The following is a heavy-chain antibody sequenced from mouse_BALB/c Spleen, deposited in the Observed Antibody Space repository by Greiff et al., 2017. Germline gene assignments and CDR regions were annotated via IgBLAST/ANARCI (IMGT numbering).Heavy chain of an antibody. V-gene: IGHV1S34*01. J-gene: IGHJ3*01. CDR3: ALYDGYTWFAY. Sequence: LVKTGASVKISCKASGYSFTGYYMHWVKQSHGKSLEWIGYISCYNGATSYNQKFKGKATFTVDTSSSTAYMQFNSLTSEDSAVYYCALYDGYTWFAYWGQGTLVTVSA. CDR1: GYSFTGYY. D-gene: IGHD2-3*01. CDR2: ISCYNGAT.